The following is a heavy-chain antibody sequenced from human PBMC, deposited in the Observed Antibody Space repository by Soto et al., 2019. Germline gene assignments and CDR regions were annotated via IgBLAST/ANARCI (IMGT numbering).Heavy chain of an antibody. CDR2: TYYRSRWYN. CDR3: AREGPDDVRSDRSLAEWGKRELLVADS. J-gene: IGHJ5*01. D-gene: IGHD6-6*01. CDR1: GDSVSGNSAA. Sequence: PSQTLSVTFAISGDSVSGNSAAWNWIRQSPSRGLEWLGRTYYRSRWYNDYAVSVKSRITVTPDTSKNQVSLHLNSVTPEDTAVYYCAREGPDDVRSDRSLAEWGKRELLVADS. V-gene: IGHV6-1*01.